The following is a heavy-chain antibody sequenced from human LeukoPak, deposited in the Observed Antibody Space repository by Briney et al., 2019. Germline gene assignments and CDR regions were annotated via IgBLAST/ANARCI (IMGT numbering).Heavy chain of an antibody. CDR2: ISRSSSYI. CDR1: GFMFSAYS. CDR3: AREGDSGDYDY. Sequence: GGSLRLSCTASGFMFSAYSMNWVRQAPGKGLEWVSSISRSSSYIYYADSVKGRFTISRDNAKNSLYLQMISLRAEDSAVYYCAREGDSGDYDYWGQGTLVTVSS. J-gene: IGHJ4*02. V-gene: IGHV3-21*01. D-gene: IGHD4-17*01.